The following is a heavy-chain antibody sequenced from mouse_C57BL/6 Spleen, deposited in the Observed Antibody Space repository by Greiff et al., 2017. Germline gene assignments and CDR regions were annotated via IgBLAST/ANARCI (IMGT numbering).Heavy chain of an antibody. CDR1: GYTFTSYW. J-gene: IGHJ2*01. D-gene: IGHD3-3*01. CDR2: IHPDSGST. Sequence: QVQLQQPGAELVKPGASVKLSCKASGYTFTSYWMHWVKQRPGQGLEWIGMIHPDSGSTNYNEKFKSKATLTVDKSSSTAYMQLSSLTSEDSAVYYCARAGDPHYFDYWGQGTTLTVSS. V-gene: IGHV1-64*01. CDR3: ARAGDPHYFDY.